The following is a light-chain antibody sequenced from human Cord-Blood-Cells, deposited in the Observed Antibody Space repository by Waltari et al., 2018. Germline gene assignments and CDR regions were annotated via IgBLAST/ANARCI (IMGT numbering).Light chain of an antibody. CDR2: GAS. CDR1: QSVSSN. V-gene: IGKV3-15*01. CDR3: QQYNNWPWT. Sequence: EIVMTQPPATLSVSPGERATLSCRASQSVSSNLAWYQQKPGQAPRLLIYGASTRATGIPARFSGSGSGTEFTLTISSLQSEDFAVYYCQQYNNWPWTFDQGP. J-gene: IGKJ1*01.